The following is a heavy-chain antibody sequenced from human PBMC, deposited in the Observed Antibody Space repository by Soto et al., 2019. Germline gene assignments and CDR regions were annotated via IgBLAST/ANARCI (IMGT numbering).Heavy chain of an antibody. CDR2: ISPLFSTT. CDR3: AASSAIAAAGYFKF. J-gene: IGHJ4*02. Sequence: QVQLVQSGAEVKEPGSSVKVSCKASGDLFNNHAFNWVRQAPGQVLEWMGRISPLFSTTNYAQKFQGSVTIAADEFTTIVYQEVNNLESDDTAMYYCAASSAIAAAGYFKFWGQGTLVTVSP. V-gene: IGHV1-69*01. CDR1: GDLFNNHA. D-gene: IGHD6-13*01.